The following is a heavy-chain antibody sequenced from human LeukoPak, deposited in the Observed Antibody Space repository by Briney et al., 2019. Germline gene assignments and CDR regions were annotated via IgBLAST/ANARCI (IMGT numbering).Heavy chain of an antibody. CDR1: GGSFSSYY. D-gene: IGHD6-13*01. CDR2: IYYSGST. CDR3: ARERRIAAAGTRWFDP. V-gene: IGHV4-59*01. J-gene: IGHJ5*02. Sequence: PSETLSLTCTVSGGSFSSYYWSWIRQPPGKGLEWIGYIYYSGSTNYNPSLKSRVTISVDTSKNQFSLKLSSVTAADTAVYYCARERRIAAAGTRWFDPWGQGTLVTVSS.